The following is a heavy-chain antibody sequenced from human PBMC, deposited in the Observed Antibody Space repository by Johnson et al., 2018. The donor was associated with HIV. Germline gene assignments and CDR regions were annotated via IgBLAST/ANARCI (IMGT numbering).Heavy chain of an antibody. CDR2: ISWNRGNI. J-gene: IGHJ3*02. V-gene: IGHV3-9*01. CDR3: AKSIVGATYDAFDI. CDR1: GFSFDDYA. D-gene: IGHD1-26*01. Sequence: VQVLESGGGVVQPGRSLRLSCAASGFSFDDYAMHWVRQAPGKGLEWVSGISWNRGNIGYADSVKGRFTISRDNAKNSLYLQMNSLRAEDTAVYYCAKSIVGATYDAFDIWGQGTMVTVSS.